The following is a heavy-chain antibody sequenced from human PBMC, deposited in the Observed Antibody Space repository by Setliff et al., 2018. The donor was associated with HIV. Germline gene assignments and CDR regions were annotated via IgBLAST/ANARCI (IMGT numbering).Heavy chain of an antibody. CDR2: IHHSGTA. D-gene: IGHD3-22*01. CDR1: GGSITRTPYY. CDR3: ASRVYYYDETRTLREEGFVP. V-gene: IGHV4-39*01. J-gene: IGHJ5*02. Sequence: SETLSLTCTVSGGSITRTPYYWGWIRQPPGKGLEWIGSIHHSGTAYDNPSLKSRVTISVDPSKNQILLRLSSVTAADTAVYYCASRVYYYDETRTLREEGFVPWGQGTLVTVSS.